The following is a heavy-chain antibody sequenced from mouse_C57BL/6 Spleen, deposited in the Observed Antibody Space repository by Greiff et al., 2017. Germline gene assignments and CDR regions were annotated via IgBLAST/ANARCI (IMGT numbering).Heavy chain of an antibody. Sequence: VQLQQSGPELVKPGASVKISCKASGYTFTDYYMNWVKQSHGKSLEWIGDINPNNGGTSYNQKFKGKATLTVDKSSSTAYMELRSLTSEDSAVYYCARYTVVAEGAMDYWGQGTSVTVSS. CDR3: ARYTVVAEGAMDY. D-gene: IGHD1-1*01. J-gene: IGHJ4*01. CDR2: INPNNGGT. CDR1: GYTFTDYY. V-gene: IGHV1-26*01.